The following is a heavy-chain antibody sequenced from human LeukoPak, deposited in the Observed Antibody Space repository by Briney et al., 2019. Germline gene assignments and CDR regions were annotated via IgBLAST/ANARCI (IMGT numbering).Heavy chain of an antibody. J-gene: IGHJ4*02. Sequence: SGPTLVNPTQTLTLTCTFSGFSLSTSGVAVGWIRQPPGKALEWLGLIYWDDDKRYSPSLKSALTITKDTSKNQVVLTMTNMDPVNTATYYCAHRRDGYNSLDYWGQGTLVTVSS. D-gene: IGHD5-24*01. CDR2: IYWDDDK. CDR1: GFSLSTSGVA. V-gene: IGHV2-5*02. CDR3: AHRRDGYNSLDY.